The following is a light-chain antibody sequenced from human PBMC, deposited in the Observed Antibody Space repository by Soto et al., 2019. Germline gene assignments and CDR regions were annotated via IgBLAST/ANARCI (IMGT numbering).Light chain of an antibody. CDR3: QKYNSAPWT. Sequence: DIQMTQSPSSLSASVGDRVTITCRASQGISNFLAWYQQKPGKVPKLLIYAASTLQSGVPSRFSGSRSGTDFFLTISSLQPEDVATYYCQKYNSAPWTFGLGTNVDIK. CDR2: AAS. V-gene: IGKV1-27*01. J-gene: IGKJ1*01. CDR1: QGISNF.